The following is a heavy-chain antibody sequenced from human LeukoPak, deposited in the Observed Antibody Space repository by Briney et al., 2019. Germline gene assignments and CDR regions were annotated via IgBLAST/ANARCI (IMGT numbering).Heavy chain of an antibody. Sequence: PGGSLRLSCAASGFTFSSYSMNWIRQAPGKGLEWVSSISSSSSYIYYADSVKGRFTISRDNAKNSLYLQMNSLRAEDTAVYYCARKSDTGSWLFDYWGQGTLVTVSS. CDR2: ISSSSSYI. V-gene: IGHV3-21*01. CDR1: GFTFSSYS. J-gene: IGHJ4*02. D-gene: IGHD6-13*01. CDR3: ARKSDTGSWLFDY.